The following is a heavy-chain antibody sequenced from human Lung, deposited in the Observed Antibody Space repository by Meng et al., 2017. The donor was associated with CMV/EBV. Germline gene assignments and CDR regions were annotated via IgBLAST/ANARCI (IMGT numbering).Heavy chain of an antibody. D-gene: IGHD6-13*01. V-gene: IGHV1-46*01. CDR3: ASRGYRSSWRGAFDI. CDR2: INPIGGRT. CDR1: GYTFTSYH. Sequence: SVKVSCXASGYTFTSYHMHWVRQAPGQGLEWMGIINPIGGRTSYAQKFQGRVTMTRDTSTSTVYMEMSSLRSEDTAVYYCASRGYRSSWRGAFDIWGQGTMVTVSS. J-gene: IGHJ3*02.